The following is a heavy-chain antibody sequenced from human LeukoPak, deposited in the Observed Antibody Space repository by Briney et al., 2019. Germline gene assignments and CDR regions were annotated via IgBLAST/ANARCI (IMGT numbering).Heavy chain of an antibody. CDR2: IIPIFGTA. D-gene: IGHD4-17*01. CDR1: GGTFSSYA. V-gene: IGHV1-69*05. Sequence: ASVKVSCKASGGTFSSYAISWVRQVPGQGLEWMGGIIPIFGTANYAQKFQGRVTITTDESTSTAYMELSSLRSEDTAVYYCARGSTVTTFVVDIWGQGTMVTVSS. J-gene: IGHJ3*02. CDR3: ARGSTVTTFVVDI.